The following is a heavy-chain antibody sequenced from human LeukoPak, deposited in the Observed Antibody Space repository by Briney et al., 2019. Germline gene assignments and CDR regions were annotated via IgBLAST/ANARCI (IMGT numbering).Heavy chain of an antibody. Sequence: SVKVSFKASGGTFSSYTISWVRQAPGQGLEWMGRIIPILGIANYAQKFQGRVTITADKSTSTAYMELSSLRSEDTAVYYCAQAFRICSSTSCSKPLDYWGQGTLVTVSS. J-gene: IGHJ4*02. D-gene: IGHD2-2*01. CDR1: GGTFSSYT. CDR3: AQAFRICSSTSCSKPLDY. V-gene: IGHV1-69*02. CDR2: IIPILGIA.